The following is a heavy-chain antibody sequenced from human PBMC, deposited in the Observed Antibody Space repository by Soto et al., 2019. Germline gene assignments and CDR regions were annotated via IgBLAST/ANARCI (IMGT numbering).Heavy chain of an antibody. CDR3: VKGITMIVVTSG. Sequence: GGSLRLSCSASGFTFSSYAMHWVRQAPGKGLEYVSAISSNGGSTYYADSVKGRFSISRDNSKNTLYLQMSSLRAEDTAVYYCVKGITMIVVTSGWGQGTLVTVSS. CDR1: GFTFSSYA. V-gene: IGHV3-64D*06. CDR2: ISSNGGST. D-gene: IGHD3-22*01. J-gene: IGHJ4*02.